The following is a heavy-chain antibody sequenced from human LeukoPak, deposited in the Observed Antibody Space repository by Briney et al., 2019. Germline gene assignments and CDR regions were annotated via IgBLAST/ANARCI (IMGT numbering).Heavy chain of an antibody. CDR1: GGSISSYY. Sequence: SETLSLTCTVSGGSISSYYWSWIRQPPGKGLEWIGYIYYSGSTNYNPSLKSRVTISVDTSKNQFSLKLSSVTAADTAVYYCASTYPWRDGYNSPAPFDYWGQGTLVTVSS. CDR2: IYYSGST. D-gene: IGHD5-24*01. CDR3: ASTYPWRDGYNSPAPFDY. V-gene: IGHV4-59*01. J-gene: IGHJ4*02.